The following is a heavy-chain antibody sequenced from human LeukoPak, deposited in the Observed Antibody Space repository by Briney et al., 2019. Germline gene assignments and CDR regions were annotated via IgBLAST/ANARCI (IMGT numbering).Heavy chain of an antibody. D-gene: IGHD3-10*01. V-gene: IGHV1-18*01. CDR2: ISAYNGNT. CDR3: ARDRLLWFGELPDY. Sequence: ASVKVSCKASGYTFTSYGISWVRQAPGQGLEWMGWISAYNGNTNYAQKFQGRVTMTRDTSISTAYMELSRLRSDDTAVYYCARDRLLWFGELPDYWGQGTLVTVSS. CDR1: GYTFTSYG. J-gene: IGHJ4*02.